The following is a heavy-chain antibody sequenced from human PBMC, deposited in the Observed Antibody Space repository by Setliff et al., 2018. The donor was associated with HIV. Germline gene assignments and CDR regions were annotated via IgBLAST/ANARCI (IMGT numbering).Heavy chain of an antibody. V-gene: IGHV4-61*03. J-gene: IGHJ4*02. CDR1: GYSISSGYY. CDR2: IYYGVST. CDR3: AQLGMVDDFDY. D-gene: IGHD1-1*01. Sequence: PSETLSLTCAVSGYSISSGYYWGWIRQPPGKGLEWIAYIYYGVSTNYNPSLKSRVTISVDTSKNHFSLKLRSVTAADTAVYYCAQLGMVDDFDYWGQGTLVTVSS.